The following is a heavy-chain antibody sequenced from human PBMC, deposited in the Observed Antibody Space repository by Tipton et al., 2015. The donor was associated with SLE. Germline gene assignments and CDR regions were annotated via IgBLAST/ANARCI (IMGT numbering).Heavy chain of an antibody. V-gene: IGHV3-7*01. CDR3: ARGGGWYHYFNY. CDR2: IKQDGSEK. Sequence: SLRLSCAASGFTLSSFWMSWVRQAPGKGLEWVANIKQDGSEKYYVDSVKGRFTISRDNARNSLYLQMNSLRVEDTAVYYCARGGGWYHYFNYWGQGTLVTVSS. CDR1: GFTLSSFW. D-gene: IGHD6-19*01. J-gene: IGHJ4*02.